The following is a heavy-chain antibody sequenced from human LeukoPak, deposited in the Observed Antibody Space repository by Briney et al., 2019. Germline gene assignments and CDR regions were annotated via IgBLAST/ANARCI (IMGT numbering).Heavy chain of an antibody. V-gene: IGHV3-74*01. CDR3: ARVGAATTRDY. J-gene: IGHJ4*02. Sequence: AGGSLRLSCAVSGFTFSTYWMHWVRQTPGKGLVWVSRISNDGSGTSYADSVKGRFTVSRDNAKNTLYLQMNNLRAEDTAVYYCARVGAATTRDYWGQGTLVTVSS. CDR2: ISNDGSGT. D-gene: IGHD1-26*01. CDR1: GFTFSTYW.